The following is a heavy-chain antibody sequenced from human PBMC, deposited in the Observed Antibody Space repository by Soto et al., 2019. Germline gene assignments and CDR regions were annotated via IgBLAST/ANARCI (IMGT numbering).Heavy chain of an antibody. V-gene: IGHV3-48*02. CDR2: ITSDTNTI. D-gene: IGHD6-19*01. CDR3: ARSVEGHFDY. J-gene: IGHJ4*02. Sequence: EVQLVESGGDLVQRGGSLRLSCAASGFTFSIYSMNWVRQAPGKGLEWFSYITSDTNTIKYADSGKGRFTISRDNAKNSVYLQMNSLRDEDTAVYYCARSVEGHFDYWGQGTVVTVSS. CDR1: GFTFSIYS.